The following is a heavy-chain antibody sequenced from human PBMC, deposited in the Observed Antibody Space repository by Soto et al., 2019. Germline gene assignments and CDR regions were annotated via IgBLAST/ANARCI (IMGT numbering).Heavy chain of an antibody. J-gene: IGHJ4*02. CDR2: ISSSGVST. CDR3: AKDDCSGGRCYRHWDY. D-gene: IGHD2-15*01. Sequence: GGSLRLSCAASGFTFSSYAMSWVRQAPGRGLEWVSAISSSGVSTYFADSVKGRFTISRDNSKNTLYLQMNSLRAEDTAVYYCAKDDCSGGRCYRHWDYWGQGTLVTVSS. V-gene: IGHV3-23*01. CDR1: GFTFSSYA.